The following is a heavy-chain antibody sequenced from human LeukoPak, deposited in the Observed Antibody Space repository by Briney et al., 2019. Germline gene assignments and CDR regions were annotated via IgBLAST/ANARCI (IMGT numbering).Heavy chain of an antibody. CDR3: AKGEDYGDFDC. J-gene: IGHJ4*02. Sequence: GGSLRPSCAASGFTFSSYGTHWVRQAPGEGLEWVAVISYDGSNKYYADSVKGRFTISRDNSKNTLYLQMNSLRGQDTAVYYCAKGEDYGDFDCWGQGTLVTVSS. V-gene: IGHV3-30*18. D-gene: IGHD4-17*01. CDR1: GFTFSSYG. CDR2: ISYDGSNK.